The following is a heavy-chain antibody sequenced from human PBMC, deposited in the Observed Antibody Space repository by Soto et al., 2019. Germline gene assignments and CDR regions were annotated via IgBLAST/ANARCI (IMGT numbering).Heavy chain of an antibody. Sequence: SETLSLTCTVSGGSISSYYWSWIRQPPGKGLEWIGYIYYSGSTNYNPSLKSRVTISVDTSKNQFSLKLSSVTAADTAVYYCARGSGSYIGWGTYYYYGMDVWGQGTTVTVSS. CDR1: GGSISSYY. V-gene: IGHV4-59*01. J-gene: IGHJ6*02. D-gene: IGHD1-26*01. CDR2: IYYSGST. CDR3: ARGSGSYIGWGTYYYYGMDV.